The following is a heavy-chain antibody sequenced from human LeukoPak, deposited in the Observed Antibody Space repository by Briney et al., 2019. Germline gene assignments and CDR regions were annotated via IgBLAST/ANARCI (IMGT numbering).Heavy chain of an antibody. J-gene: IGHJ4*02. CDR1: GFTLSRSA. D-gene: IGHD3-10*01. CDR3: AKDGSWSCTD. Sequence: PGGCLRLSCGASGFTLSRSAIHSVPQSPGKGLEWVSDKAHQGNHKYYADSVKGRFTISRDNSEESLYLQMNSLRADDTAVYYCAKDGSWSCTDWGQGTLVRVSS. CDR2: KAHQGNHK. V-gene: IGHV3-30*02.